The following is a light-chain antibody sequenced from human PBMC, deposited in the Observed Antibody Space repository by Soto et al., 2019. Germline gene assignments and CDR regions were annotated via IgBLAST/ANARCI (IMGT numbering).Light chain of an antibody. CDR1: QSVNSN. J-gene: IGKJ4*01. V-gene: IGKV3-15*01. CDR2: GAS. CDR3: QQYNDWPLT. Sequence: EKVMTQSPAALSVSPGERATLSCRASQSVNSNLAWYQQKPGQAPRLLLYGASTSATGIPARFSGSASGTEFTLTISRLQSEDSAVYYCQQYNDWPLTFGGGTKVEVK.